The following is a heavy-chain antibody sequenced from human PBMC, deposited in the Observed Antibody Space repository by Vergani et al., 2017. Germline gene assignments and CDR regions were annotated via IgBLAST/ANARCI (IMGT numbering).Heavy chain of an antibody. CDR2: MNPNSGNT. CDR1: GYTFTSYD. J-gene: IGHJ6*03. CDR3: ARLAYEYSSSVGWYYYYMDV. V-gene: IGHV1-8*01. D-gene: IGHD6-6*01. Sequence: QVQLVQSGAEVKKPGASVKVSCKASGYTFTSYDINWVRQATGQGLEWMGWMNPNSGNTGYAQKFQGRVTMTRNTSISTAYMELSSLRSEDTAVYYCARLAYEYSSSVGWYYYYMDVWGKGTTVTVSS.